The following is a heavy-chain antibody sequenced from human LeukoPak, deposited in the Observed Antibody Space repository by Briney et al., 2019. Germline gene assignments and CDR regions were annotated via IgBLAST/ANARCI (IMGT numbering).Heavy chain of an antibody. CDR3: ARSGAIVAREVDV. J-gene: IGHJ6*04. V-gene: IGHV4-34*01. CDR2: INHSGST. Sequence: KPSETLSLTCAVYGGSFSGYYWSWIRQPPGKGLEWIGEINHSGSTNYNPSLKSRVTISVDTSKNQFSLELSSVTAADTAVYYCARSGAIVAREVDVWGKGTTVTVSS. CDR1: GGSFSGYY. D-gene: IGHD2-15*01.